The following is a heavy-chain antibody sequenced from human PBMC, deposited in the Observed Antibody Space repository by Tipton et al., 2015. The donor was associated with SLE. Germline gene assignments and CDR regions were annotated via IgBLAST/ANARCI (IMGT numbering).Heavy chain of an antibody. D-gene: IGHD3-16*01. CDR1: GGSISSYY. V-gene: IGHV4-59*01. Sequence: LRLSCTVSGGSISSYYWSWIRQPPGKGLEWIGYIYYSGSTNYNPSLKSRVTISVDTSKNQFSLKLSSVTAADTAVYYCARETGEWFDPWGQGTLVTVSS. CDR2: IYYSGST. CDR3: ARETGEWFDP. J-gene: IGHJ5*02.